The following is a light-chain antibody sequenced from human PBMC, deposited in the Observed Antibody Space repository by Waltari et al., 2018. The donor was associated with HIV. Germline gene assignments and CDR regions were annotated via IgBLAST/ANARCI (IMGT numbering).Light chain of an antibody. V-gene: IGKV1-6*01. J-gene: IGKJ3*01. CDR1: QNIRRD. Sequence: AIQMTQSPPSLSASVGDRVTITCRASQNIRRDLGWYQQKPGKAPKLLIYAVSTLQTGVSSRFRGGGSGTEFTLTINGLQSEDSATYYCLQDDSFPLTFGPGTKVDLK. CDR3: LQDDSFPLT. CDR2: AVS.